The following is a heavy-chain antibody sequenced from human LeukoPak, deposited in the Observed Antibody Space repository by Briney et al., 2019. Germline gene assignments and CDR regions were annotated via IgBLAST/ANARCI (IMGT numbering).Heavy chain of an antibody. CDR3: AKDYPSGRWEGIDY. J-gene: IGHJ4*02. Sequence: GGSLRLSCAASGFTFSSYAMVWVRQAPGKGLEWVSSISGSGDSTYYADSVKGRFTISRENSKNTLYLQMNSLRAEDTAVYYCAKDYPSGRWEGIDYWGQGTLVTVSS. CDR1: GFTFSSYA. D-gene: IGHD1-26*01. V-gene: IGHV3-23*01. CDR2: ISGSGDST.